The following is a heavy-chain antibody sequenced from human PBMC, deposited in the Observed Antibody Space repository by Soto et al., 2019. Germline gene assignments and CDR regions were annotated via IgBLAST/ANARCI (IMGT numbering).Heavy chain of an antibody. J-gene: IGHJ6*02. CDR3: STKVDSATYRPSHFYGLVV. CDR1: GFTFSDSA. D-gene: IGHD1-26*01. CDR2: IRSKSNNYAT. Sequence: PGGSLRLSCAASGFTFSDSAIHWVRQASGKGLEWVGRIRSKSNNYATEYAESMKGRLTISRDDSNNTAYLQLNSLKSGDTAVYFFSTKVDSATYRPSHFYGLVVWGPGTTVTVSS. V-gene: IGHV3-73*01.